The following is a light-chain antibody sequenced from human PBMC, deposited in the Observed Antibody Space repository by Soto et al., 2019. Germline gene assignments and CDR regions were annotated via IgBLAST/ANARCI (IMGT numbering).Light chain of an antibody. Sequence: DFVMTQSPLSLPVTLGQPASISCRSSQSPVYSNGKTHLSWFQQRPGQSPRRLIYEVSSRDSGVPDKFSGSGSGTGFTLRISRVEAEDVGVYYCMQGTYWPPTFGQRTKVDNK. CDR2: EVS. CDR1: QSPVYSNGKTH. V-gene: IGKV2-30*01. J-gene: IGKJ1*01. CDR3: MQGTYWPPT.